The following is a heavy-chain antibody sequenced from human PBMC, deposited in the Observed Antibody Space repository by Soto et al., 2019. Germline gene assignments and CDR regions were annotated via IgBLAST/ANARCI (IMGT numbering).Heavy chain of an antibody. D-gene: IGHD3-3*01. V-gene: IGHV1-18*01. CDR1: GYTFISYG. CDR3: ARDVKRFLEWPHFDY. Sequence: ASVKVSCKASGYTFISYGISWVRQAPGQGLEWMGWISAYNGNTNYAQKFQGRVTMTTDTSTSTAYMELRSLRSDDTAVYYCARDVKRFLEWPHFDYWGQGTLVTVSS. J-gene: IGHJ4*02. CDR2: ISAYNGNT.